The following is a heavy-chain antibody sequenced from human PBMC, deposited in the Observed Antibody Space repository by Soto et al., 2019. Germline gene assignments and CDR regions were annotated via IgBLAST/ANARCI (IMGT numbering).Heavy chain of an antibody. CDR3: TRGSSGWDGIDY. D-gene: IGHD6-19*01. J-gene: IGHJ4*02. CDR1: GFTFSSYW. Sequence: EVQLLESGGGLVQPGGSLRLSCAASGFTFSSYWMHWGRQAPGKWLVWVAQINSDGSPTNYADSVRGRFTISRDNAENTLYLPLNSLRAEDTAVYFCTRGSSGWDGIDYWGQGALVTVSS. V-gene: IGHV3-74*01. CDR2: INSDGSPT.